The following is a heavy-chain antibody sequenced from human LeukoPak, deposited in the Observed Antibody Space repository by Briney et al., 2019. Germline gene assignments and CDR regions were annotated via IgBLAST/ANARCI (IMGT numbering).Heavy chain of an antibody. D-gene: IGHD3-3*01. CDR3: AREQYYDFWSGYFDY. CDR1: GFTFSDYY. CDR2: ISSSGSTI. Sequence: GGSLRLSCAASGFTFSDYYMSWIRQAPGKGLEWVAYISSSGSTIYYADSVKGRFTISRDNAKNSLYLQMNSLRAEDTAVYYCAREQYYDFWSGYFDYWGHGTLVTASS. J-gene: IGHJ4*01. V-gene: IGHV3-11*04.